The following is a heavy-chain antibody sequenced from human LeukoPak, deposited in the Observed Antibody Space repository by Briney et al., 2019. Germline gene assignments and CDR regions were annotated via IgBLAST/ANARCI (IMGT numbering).Heavy chain of an antibody. J-gene: IGHJ4*02. CDR3: ARGSLMAITMVRGVYDY. CDR2: INTNTGNP. CDR1: GYTFTSYA. D-gene: IGHD3-10*01. Sequence: ASVKVSCKASGYTFTSYAMNWVRQAPGQGLEWMGWINTNTGNPTYAQGFTGRFVFSLDTSVSTAYLQISSLKAEDTAVYYCARGSLMAITMVRGVYDYWGQGTLVTVSS. V-gene: IGHV7-4-1*02.